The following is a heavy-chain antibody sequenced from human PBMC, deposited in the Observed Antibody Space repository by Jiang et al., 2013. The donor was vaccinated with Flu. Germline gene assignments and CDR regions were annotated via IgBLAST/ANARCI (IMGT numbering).Heavy chain of an antibody. J-gene: IGHJ4*02. V-gene: IGHV4-61*02. CDR1: GGSINSGNYY. D-gene: IGHD4-11*01. CDR2: IYASGST. CDR3: ARDLADYSGRAYYFDY. Sequence: TLSLTCTVSGGSINSGNYYRSWIRQPAGKGLEWIGSIYASGSTMYNPSLTSRITMSVDTSKNQFSLKVRSVTAADTAVYYCARDLADYSGRAYYFDYWGQGTLVTVSS.